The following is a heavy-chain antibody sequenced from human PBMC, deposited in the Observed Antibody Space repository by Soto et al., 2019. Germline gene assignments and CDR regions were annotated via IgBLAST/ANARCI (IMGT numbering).Heavy chain of an antibody. J-gene: IGHJ4*02. V-gene: IGHV3-21*01. CDR1: GFTFSSYA. CDR3: ARDLALAGNY. CDR2: ISSTSSYT. D-gene: IGHD6-19*01. Sequence: GGSLRLSCAASGFTFSSYAMNWVRQTQEKGVEWVSSISSTSSYTHYSDSEKGRFTISRDNANNSLFLQMNSLRAEVPATYYCARDLALAGNYWGQGVLVTVSS.